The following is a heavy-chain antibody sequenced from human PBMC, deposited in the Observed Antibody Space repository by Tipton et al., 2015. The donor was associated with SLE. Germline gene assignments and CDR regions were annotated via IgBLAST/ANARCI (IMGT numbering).Heavy chain of an antibody. CDR1: GYTFANFW. J-gene: IGHJ5*02. V-gene: IGHV5-51*01. D-gene: IGHD2-2*01. CDR2: IWPGDSDT. CDR3: ARQPPVPGHNWFDL. Sequence: VQLVQSGADVKKPGESLKISCTVSGYTFANFWISWVRQTPEKGLEWMGIIWPGDSDTRYSPSFQGQVTISADKSISTAYLQWSSLKASDTAMYYCARQPPVPGHNWFDLWGQGTLVTVSS.